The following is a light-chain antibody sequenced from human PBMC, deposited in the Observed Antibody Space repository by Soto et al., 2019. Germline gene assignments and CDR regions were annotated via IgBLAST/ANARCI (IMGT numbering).Light chain of an antibody. CDR2: GAS. CDR1: QSVSHN. V-gene: IGKV3-15*01. Sequence: EIVMPQSPATLSVSPGERATLSCRASQSVSHNLAWYPQKPGQAPRLLIYGASTRATGIPARFSGSGSGTEFNLTISSLQSEDFAVYYCQHYNNWPPWTFGQGTKVEIK. CDR3: QHYNNWPPWT. J-gene: IGKJ1*01.